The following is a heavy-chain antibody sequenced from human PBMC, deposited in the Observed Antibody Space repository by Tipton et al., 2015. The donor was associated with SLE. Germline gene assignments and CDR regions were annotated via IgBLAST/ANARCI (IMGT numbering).Heavy chain of an antibody. CDR2: VYYSGNT. CDR3: ARDNRQSGYDF. J-gene: IGHJ4*02. Sequence: TLSLTCSVSGGSTTRFYWSWIRQSPGKTMEWIGYVYYSGNTNYNPSLKSRVTILLDPAKNQFSLTLRSVTAADTAFYYCARDNRQSGYDFWGLGTLVTVSS. D-gene: IGHD3-22*01. V-gene: IGHV4-59*12. CDR1: GGSTTRFY.